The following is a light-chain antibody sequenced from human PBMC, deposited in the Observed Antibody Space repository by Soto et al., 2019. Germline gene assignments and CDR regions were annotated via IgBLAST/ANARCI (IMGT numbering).Light chain of an antibody. V-gene: IGKV1-39*01. CDR3: QLSYSTPPWT. CDR2: AAS. CDR1: QGIRND. Sequence: DIQLTQSPSSLSASVGDRVSITCRVSQGIRNDLGWYQQKPGKAPKRLIYAASSLQSGVPSRFSGSGSGTDFILTISSLQPEDFATYFWQLSYSTPPWTFGQGTKVGIK. J-gene: IGKJ1*01.